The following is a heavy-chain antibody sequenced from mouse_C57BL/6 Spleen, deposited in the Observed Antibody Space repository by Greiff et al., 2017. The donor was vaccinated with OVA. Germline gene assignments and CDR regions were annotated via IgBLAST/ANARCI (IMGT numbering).Heavy chain of an antibody. D-gene: IGHD1-1*01. J-gene: IGHJ2*01. CDR1: GYAFSSYW. CDR2: LYPGDGDT. V-gene: IGHV1-80*01. CDR3: ARVGYDYYGSSYTYYFDY. Sequence: VKLQQSGAELVKPGASVKISCKASGYAFSSYWMNWVKQRPGKGLEWIGQLYPGDGDTNYNGKFTGKATLTADKSSRTAYMQSSSRTSEDSAVYFCARVGYDYYGSSYTYYFDYWGQGTTLTVSS.